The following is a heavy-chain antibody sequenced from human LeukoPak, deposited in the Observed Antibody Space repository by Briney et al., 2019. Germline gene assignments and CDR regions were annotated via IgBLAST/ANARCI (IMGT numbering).Heavy chain of an antibody. CDR3: ARLGWHKTPPYYYYYMDV. CDR1: GGSISSSSYY. Sequence: SETLSLTCTVSGGSISSSSYYWGWIRQPPGKGLEWIGSIYYSGSTNYNPSLKTRVTISVDTSKNQFSLKLSSVTAADTAVYYCARLGWHKTPPYYYYYMDVWGKGTTVTVSS. V-gene: IGHV4-39*07. D-gene: IGHD1-14*01. CDR2: IYYSGST. J-gene: IGHJ6*03.